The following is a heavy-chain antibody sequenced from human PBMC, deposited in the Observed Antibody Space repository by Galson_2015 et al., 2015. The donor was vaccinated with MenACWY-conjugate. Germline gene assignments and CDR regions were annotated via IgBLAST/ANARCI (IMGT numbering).Heavy chain of an antibody. CDR3: ASGGTHPRRFLQWIDP. Sequence: SLRLSCAASAFTFSSYAMSWVRQAPGKGLEWVSGISGSGGRTYYADSVKGRFTISRDNSKNTLYLQMNSLRAEDTAVYYCASGGTHPRRFLQWIDPWGQGSLVTVSS. CDR1: AFTFSSYA. D-gene: IGHD1-26*01. V-gene: IGHV3-23*01. J-gene: IGHJ5*02. CDR2: ISGSGGRT.